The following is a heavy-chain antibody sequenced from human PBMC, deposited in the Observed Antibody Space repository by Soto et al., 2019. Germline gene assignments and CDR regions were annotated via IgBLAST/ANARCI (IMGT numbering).Heavy chain of an antibody. CDR3: ARLFCGRFGESSQYYFDY. J-gene: IGHJ4*02. CDR2: IYYSGST. CDR1: GGSISSYY. V-gene: IGHV4-59*08. Sequence: QVQLQESGPGLVKPSETLSLTCTVSGGSISSYYWSWIRQPPGKGLEWIVYIYYSGSTNYNPSLKIRVTISVDTSKNQFSLKLSSVTAADTAVYYCARLFCGRFGESSQYYFDYWGQGTLVTVSS. D-gene: IGHD3-10*01.